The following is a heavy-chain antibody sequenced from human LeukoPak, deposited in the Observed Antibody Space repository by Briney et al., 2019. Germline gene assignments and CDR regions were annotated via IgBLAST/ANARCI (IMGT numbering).Heavy chain of an antibody. CDR1: GYTLTGHD. Sequence: ASVKVSCKASGYTLTGHDMHWVRQAPGQGLEWMGWINPNSGGTIYEQKFQGRVTMTRDTSITTAYMELSSLRSDDTAVYYCARVASNGSGSYYGCWGEGTMVTVCS. D-gene: IGHD3-10*01. CDR3: ARVASNGSGSYYGC. CDR2: INPNSGGT. J-gene: IGHJ4*02. V-gene: IGHV1-2*02.